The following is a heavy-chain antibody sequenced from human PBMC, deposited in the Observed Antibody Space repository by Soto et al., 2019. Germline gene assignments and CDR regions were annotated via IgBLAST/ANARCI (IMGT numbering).Heavy chain of an antibody. CDR1: GVSISSGNW. CDR3: ARLVYDTRLNYMYFDF. V-gene: IGHV4-4*02. Sequence: PSEPLSLTCAVFGVSISSGNWWTWVRQTPQRGLEYIGEIFHDGTANYYPSFERRVAISVDTSKNQFSLKLTSVTAADTAIYFCARLVYDTRLNYMYFDFWGQGALVTVSS. CDR2: IFHDGTA. J-gene: IGHJ4*02. D-gene: IGHD2-8*01.